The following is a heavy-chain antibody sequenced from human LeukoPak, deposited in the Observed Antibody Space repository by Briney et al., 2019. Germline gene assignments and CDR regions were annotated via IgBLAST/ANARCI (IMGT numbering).Heavy chain of an antibody. D-gene: IGHD1-1*01. CDR2: ISRSSRHV. V-gene: IGHV3-21*01. J-gene: IGHJ1*01. CDR1: GFTFSDYS. Sequence: PGGSLRLSCAASGFTFSDYSMNWVRQAPGKGLEWVSSISRSSRHVYYAGSVKGRFTISRDNAKNSLYLQMNGLGAEDMAVYFCVRDLMGSGSTTAYLHHWGQGTLVTVSS. CDR3: VRDLMGSGSTTAYLHH.